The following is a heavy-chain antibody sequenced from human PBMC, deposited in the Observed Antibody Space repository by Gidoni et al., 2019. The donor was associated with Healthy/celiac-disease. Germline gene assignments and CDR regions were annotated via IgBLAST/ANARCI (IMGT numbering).Heavy chain of an antibody. CDR3: ARVGTYGDYLFDY. CDR2: IFSNDET. Sequence: QVTLTESGPVLVKPTETLTLTGTVSAFPLSHARVGVSWIRQPPGKALEWLAHIFSNDETSYSTSLKSRLTISKDTSKSQLVLTLTNMAPVDTATYYCARVGTYGDYLFDYWGQGTLVTVSS. CDR1: AFPLSHARVG. D-gene: IGHD4-17*01. V-gene: IGHV2-26*01. J-gene: IGHJ4*02.